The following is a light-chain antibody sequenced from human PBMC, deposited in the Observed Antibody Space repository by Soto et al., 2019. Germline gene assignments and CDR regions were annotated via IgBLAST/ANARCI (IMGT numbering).Light chain of an antibody. CDR2: LGS. V-gene: IGKV2-28*01. J-gene: IGKJ1*01. Sequence: DSVMTQFPLSLSVTPGEPASISCRSSQSLLHSDGYNYLDWYVQKPGQSPQLRIYLGSNRASGVPDRFSGSGAGKDFTLKISRVEAEDVGVYYCMQALQIRVEFGQGTKVEIK. CDR3: MQALQIRVE. CDR1: QSLLHSDGYNY.